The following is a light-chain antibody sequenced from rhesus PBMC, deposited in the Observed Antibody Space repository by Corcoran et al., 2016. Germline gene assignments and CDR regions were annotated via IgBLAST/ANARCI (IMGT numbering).Light chain of an antibody. CDR1: QGSSSW. J-gene: IGKJ1*01. CDR2: KAS. V-gene: IGKV1-21*01. Sequence: DIQMTQSPSSLSASVGDRVTITCRASQGSSSWLAWYQQKPGKAPKLLIYKASRLQSGDPSRFRGVGSGTDFTLTINSLQPEDFATYWCQQYNSAPRTFVQGTKVEIK. CDR3: QQYNSAPRT.